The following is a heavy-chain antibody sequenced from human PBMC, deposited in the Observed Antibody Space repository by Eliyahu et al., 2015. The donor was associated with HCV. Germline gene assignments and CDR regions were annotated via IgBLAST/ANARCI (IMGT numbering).Heavy chain of an antibody. CDR1: GYXFSDTY. CDR3: ARDQGTSWDTFDV. CDR2: INPNHGDT. V-gene: IGHV1-2*02. D-gene: IGHD3/OR15-3a*01. Sequence: QVQLVQSGAEVKQLGASVRVSCTTSGYXFSDTYIHWVRQAPGQGLEWMGWINPNHGDTEYAQKFHDRVTLTRHTSIKTAYMELTGLRSDDTAVYYCARDQGTSWDTFDVWGQGTMVTVSS. J-gene: IGHJ3*01.